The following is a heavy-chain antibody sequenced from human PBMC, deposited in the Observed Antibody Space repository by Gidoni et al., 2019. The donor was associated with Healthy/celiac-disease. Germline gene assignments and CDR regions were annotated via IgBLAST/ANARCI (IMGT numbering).Heavy chain of an antibody. CDR1: GFTFSSYS. D-gene: IGHD3-10*01. CDR3: ARGGGENVLRWCGESSDHYGMDV. Sequence: EVQLVESGGGLVKPGGSLRLSCAASGFTFSSYSMHWVRQAPGKGLEWVSSMSSSSSYIYYADSVKCRFTISRDNAKNSLYLQMNSLRAEDTAVYYCARGGGENVLRWCGESSDHYGMDVWGQGTTVTVSS. CDR2: MSSSSSYI. J-gene: IGHJ6*02. V-gene: IGHV3-21*01.